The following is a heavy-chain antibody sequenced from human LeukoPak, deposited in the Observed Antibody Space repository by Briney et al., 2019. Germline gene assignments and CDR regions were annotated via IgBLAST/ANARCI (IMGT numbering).Heavy chain of an antibody. CDR3: AGAVAGAEYFQH. D-gene: IGHD6-19*01. V-gene: IGHV1-8*01. J-gene: IGHJ1*01. Sequence: EASVKVSCKASGYTFTSYDINWVRQATGQGLEWMGWMNPNSGNTGYAQKFQGRVTMTRNTSISTAYMELSSLRSEDTAVYYCAGAVAGAEYFQHWGQGTLVTVSS. CDR1: GYTFTSYD. CDR2: MNPNSGNT.